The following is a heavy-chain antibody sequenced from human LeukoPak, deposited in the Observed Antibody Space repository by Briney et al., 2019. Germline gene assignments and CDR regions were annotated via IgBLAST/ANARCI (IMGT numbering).Heavy chain of an antibody. V-gene: IGHV3-23*01. Sequence: GESLRLSCAASGFTFSSYAMSWVRQAPGKGLEWVSTISGSGGGTYSADSVKGRFTISRDNSKNTLYLQMSSLRAEDTAVYYCAKAGGDDVLSPQSPWGQGTLVTVSS. CDR3: AKAGGDDVLSPQSP. J-gene: IGHJ5*02. CDR2: ISGSGGGT. CDR1: GFTFSSYA. D-gene: IGHD4-17*01.